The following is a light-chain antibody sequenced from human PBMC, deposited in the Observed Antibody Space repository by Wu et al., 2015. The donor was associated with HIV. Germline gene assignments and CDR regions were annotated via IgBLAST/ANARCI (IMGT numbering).Light chain of an antibody. CDR2: GAS. J-gene: IGKJ5*01. V-gene: IGKV3-15*01. Sequence: EIVMTQSPATLSVSPGERATLSCRASQSINNKLDWYQQKPGQAPRLLIYGASTRAPGIPARFNGSGSGTEFTLTISSLEPEDFAVYYCQQRRKWPVTFGQGTRLEIK. CDR1: QSINNK. CDR3: QQRRKWPVT.